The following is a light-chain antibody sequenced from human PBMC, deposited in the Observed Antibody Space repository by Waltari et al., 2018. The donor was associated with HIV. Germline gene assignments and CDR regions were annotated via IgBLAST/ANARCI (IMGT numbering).Light chain of an antibody. V-gene: IGLV2-11*01. CDR3: CSYAGITRV. CDR1: SSDVGGYDY. Sequence: QSALTQPRSVSGSPGPSVTVSCTGTSSDVGGYDYVSWYQQNPGKAPKLMIYDVNKRPAGVPDRFSGSKSGNTASLTISGLQAEDEADYYCCSYAGITRVFGGGTKLTVL. CDR2: DVN. J-gene: IGLJ2*01.